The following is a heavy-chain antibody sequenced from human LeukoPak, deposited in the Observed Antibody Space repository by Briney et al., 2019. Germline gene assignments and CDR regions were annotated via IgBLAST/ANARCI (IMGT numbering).Heavy chain of an antibody. D-gene: IGHD6-19*01. V-gene: IGHV3-21*01. Sequence: PGGSLRLSCAASGFTFSSYSMNWVRQAPGKGLEWVSSISSRSSYIYYADSVKGRFTISRDNAKNSLYLQMNSLRDEDTAVYYCARDSGLGSGGTFDIWGQGTMVTVSS. CDR3: ARDSGLGSGGTFDI. CDR1: GFTFSSYS. J-gene: IGHJ3*02. CDR2: ISSRSSYI.